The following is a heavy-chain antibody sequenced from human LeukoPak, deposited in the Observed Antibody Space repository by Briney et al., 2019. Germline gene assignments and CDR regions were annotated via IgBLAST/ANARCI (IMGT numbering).Heavy chain of an antibody. CDR3: ARDHTDYDILTGAHYYGMDV. D-gene: IGHD3-9*01. CDR1: GGTFSSYA. V-gene: IGHV1-69*13. CDR2: IIPIFGTA. Sequence: SVKVSCKASGGTFSSYAISWVGQAPGQGLEWMGGIIPIFGTANYAQKFQGRVTITADESTSSAYMELSSLRSEDTAVYYCARDHTDYDILTGAHYYGMDVWGQGTTVTVSS. J-gene: IGHJ6*02.